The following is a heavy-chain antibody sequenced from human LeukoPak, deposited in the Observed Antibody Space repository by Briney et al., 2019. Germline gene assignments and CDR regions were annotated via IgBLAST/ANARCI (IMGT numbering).Heavy chain of an antibody. V-gene: IGHV3-48*02. CDR1: GITFSGYS. Sequence: GGSLRLSFVVSGITFSGYSMIGIRQAPGKGLEWLSFMTTSGNTIFYAESVKDRFTISRDNAKKSLYLQMNSLRDEDTAVYYCARVGGATAVTMYFEHWGQGTLVTVTS. CDR3: ARVGGATAVTMYFEH. D-gene: IGHD1-26*01. J-gene: IGHJ4*02. CDR2: MTTSGNTI.